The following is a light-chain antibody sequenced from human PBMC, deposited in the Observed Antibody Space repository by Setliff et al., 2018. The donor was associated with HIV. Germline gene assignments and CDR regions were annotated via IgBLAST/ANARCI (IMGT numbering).Light chain of an antibody. V-gene: IGLV2-14*01. Sequence: QSVLTQPASVSGSPGQSITISCTGTSSDIGVSKYVSWYQQHPGRAPKLMIFEVINRPSGVSDRFSGPKSGNTASLTISGLQAEDEADYYCSSYKTGNTLVFGGGTK. J-gene: IGLJ3*02. CDR2: EVI. CDR3: SSYKTGNTLV. CDR1: SSDIGVSKY.